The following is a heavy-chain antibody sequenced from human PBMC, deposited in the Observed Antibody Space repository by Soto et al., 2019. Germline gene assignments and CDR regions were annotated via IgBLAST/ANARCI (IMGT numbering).Heavy chain of an antibody. D-gene: IGHD2-2*01. J-gene: IGHJ6*02. V-gene: IGHV5-10-1*01. CDR3: ASLIVVVPAAEPSYYYYYGMDV. CDR1: GYSFTSYW. CDR2: IDPSDSYT. Sequence: LGESLKISCKGSGYSFTSYWISWVRQMPGKGLEWMGRIDPSDSYTNYSPSFQGHVTISADKSISTAYLQWSSLKASDTAMYYCASLIVVVPAAEPSYYYYYGMDVWGQGTTVTVSS.